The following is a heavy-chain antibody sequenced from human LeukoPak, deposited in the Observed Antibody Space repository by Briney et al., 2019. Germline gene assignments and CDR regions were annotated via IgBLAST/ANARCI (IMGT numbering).Heavy chain of an antibody. CDR1: GGSISNYY. CDR2: IYSSGTT. CDR3: ASGFSGYDP. V-gene: IGHV4-4*07. J-gene: IGHJ5*02. Sequence: SETLSLTCTVSGGSISNYYWSCIRQPAGKGLEWIGRIYSSGTTIYNPSLESRVTMSVDTSKNQFSLKLSSVTAADTAVYFCASGFSGYDPWGQGTLVTVFS. D-gene: IGHD5-12*01.